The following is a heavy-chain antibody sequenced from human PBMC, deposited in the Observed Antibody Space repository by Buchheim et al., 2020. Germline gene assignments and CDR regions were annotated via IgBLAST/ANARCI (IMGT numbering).Heavy chain of an antibody. V-gene: IGHV3-30*03. CDR2: ITYDGSNK. CDR3: AGDRDSFAYYNYILDV. J-gene: IGHJ6*02. Sequence: QVHLVESGGGVVQPGRSRRLSCVVSEFTFSDFGMSWVRQAPGKGLEWVAGITYDGSNKYYAESVKGRFAVSRDNSKNTLYLQMNSLRAEDTAVYYCAGDRDSFAYYNYILDVWGQGT. D-gene: IGHD5-24*01. CDR1: EFTFSDFG.